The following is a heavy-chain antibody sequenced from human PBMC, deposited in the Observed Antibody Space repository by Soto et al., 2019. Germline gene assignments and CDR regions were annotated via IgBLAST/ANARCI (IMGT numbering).Heavy chain of an antibody. Sequence: QVQLQESGPGLVKPSGTLSLTCAVSGGSISSSNWWSWVRQPPGKGLEWIGEIYHSGNTNYNPSLKXRXTXAXXQSRNQFSLKLSSVTAADTAVYYCARRWGEGRVDYWGQGTLVTVSS. CDR2: IYHSGNT. CDR1: GGSISSSNW. CDR3: ARRWGEGRVDY. D-gene: IGHD3-10*01. J-gene: IGHJ4*02. V-gene: IGHV4-4*02.